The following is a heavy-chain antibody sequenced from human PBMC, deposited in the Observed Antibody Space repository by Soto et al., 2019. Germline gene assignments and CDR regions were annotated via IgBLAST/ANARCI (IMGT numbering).Heavy chain of an antibody. J-gene: IGHJ4*02. CDR3: ARDRRSYSDYFDY. D-gene: IGHD1-26*01. CDR2: INHSGST. CDR1: GESFSGYY. V-gene: IGHV4-34*01. Sequence: QVQLQQWGAGLLKPSETLSLTCAVYGESFSGYYWTWIRQPPGKGLEWIGEINHSGSTNYNTSLKSRVTISVDTSKNQFSLKLSSVTAAETAVYYCARDRRSYSDYFDYWGQGTLVTVSS.